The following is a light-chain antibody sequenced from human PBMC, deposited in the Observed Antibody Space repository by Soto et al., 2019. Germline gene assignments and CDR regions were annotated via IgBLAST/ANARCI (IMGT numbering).Light chain of an antibody. CDR3: QQYSSSPRT. Sequence: EIVLTQSPGTLSLSPGERATLSCRASQSVTSSYLAWYQQKPGQAPRLLIYGASSRATGIPDRFSGSGSGTDFTLTISRLEPVDFAVYYCQQYSSSPRTFGQGTKVEIK. CDR2: GAS. CDR1: QSVTSSY. V-gene: IGKV3-20*01. J-gene: IGKJ1*01.